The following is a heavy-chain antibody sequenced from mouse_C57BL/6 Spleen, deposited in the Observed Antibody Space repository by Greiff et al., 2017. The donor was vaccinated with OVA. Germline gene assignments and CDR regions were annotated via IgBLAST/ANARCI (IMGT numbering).Heavy chain of an antibody. CDR1: GYTFTCYW. J-gene: IGHJ2*01. D-gene: IGHD1-1*01. Sequence: QVQLQQPGAELVKPGASVKLSCKASGYTFTCYWMHWVKQRPGRGLEWIGRIDTNSGGTKYTEKFKSKATLYVAKPSSTAYMQLSSLTSADSAVYYCASITTGVSGNYWGQGTTLTVSS. V-gene: IGHV1-72*01. CDR3: ASITTGVSGNY. CDR2: IDTNSGGT.